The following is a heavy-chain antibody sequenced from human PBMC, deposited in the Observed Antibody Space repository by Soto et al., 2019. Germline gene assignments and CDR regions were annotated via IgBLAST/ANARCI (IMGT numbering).Heavy chain of an antibody. J-gene: IGHJ3*02. CDR3: ARGGDYYGSGSYYKELSAFDI. CDR1: GGTFSSYA. V-gene: IGHV1-69*13. D-gene: IGHD3-10*01. Sequence: GASVKVSCKASGGTFSSYAISWVRQAPGQGLEWMGGIIPIFGTANYAQKFQGRVTITADESTSTAYMELSSLRSEDTAVYYCARGGDYYGSGSYYKELSAFDIWGQGTMVTVSS. CDR2: IIPIFGTA.